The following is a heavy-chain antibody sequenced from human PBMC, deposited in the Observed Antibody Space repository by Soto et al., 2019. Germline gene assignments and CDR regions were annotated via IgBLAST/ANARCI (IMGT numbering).Heavy chain of an antibody. CDR2: TYYRSKWYN. CDR1: GDSVSSNSAA. Sequence: QSQTLSLTCAISGDSVSSNSAAWNWIRQSPSRGLEWLGRTYYRSKWYNDYAVSVKSRITINPDTSKNQISLQLNSVTPEDTAVYYCARSSITMTSEFTRSIVRRFDYWGQGTLVTVSS. V-gene: IGHV6-1*01. CDR3: ARSSITMTSEFTRSIVRRFDY. D-gene: IGHD3-3*01. J-gene: IGHJ4*02.